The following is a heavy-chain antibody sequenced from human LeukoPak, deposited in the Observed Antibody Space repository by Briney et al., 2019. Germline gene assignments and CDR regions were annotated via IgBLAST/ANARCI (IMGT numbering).Heavy chain of an antibody. Sequence: GSLRLSCAASGFTFSSYWMHWVRQAPGKGLVWVSRINSDGSSTSYADSVEGRFTISRDNAKNTLYLQMNSLRAEDTAVYYCAWAYYYYYGMDVWGQGTTVTVSS. CDR2: INSDGSST. CDR3: AWAYYYYYGMDV. V-gene: IGHV3-74*01. J-gene: IGHJ6*02. CDR1: GFTFSSYW. D-gene: IGHD3-16*01.